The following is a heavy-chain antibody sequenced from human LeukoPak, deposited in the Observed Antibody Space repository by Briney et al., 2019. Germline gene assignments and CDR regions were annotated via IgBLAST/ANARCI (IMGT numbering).Heavy chain of an antibody. Sequence: SETLSLTCTVSGGSTSSYYWSWIRHPPRKGLEWIGYIYYSGSTNYNPSLKSRVTISVDTSKNQFSLKLSSVTAADTAVYYCARDWGVSARPGYMDVWGKGTTVTVSS. J-gene: IGHJ6*03. CDR1: GGSTSSYY. V-gene: IGHV4-59*01. D-gene: IGHD6-6*01. CDR2: IYYSGST. CDR3: ARDWGVSARPGYMDV.